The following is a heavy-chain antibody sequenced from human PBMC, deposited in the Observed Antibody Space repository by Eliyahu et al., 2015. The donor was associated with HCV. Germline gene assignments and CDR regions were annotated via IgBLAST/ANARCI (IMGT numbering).Heavy chain of an antibody. V-gene: IGHV3-23*01. J-gene: IGHJ4*02. CDR1: GFTFSSYA. Sequence: EVQLLDSGGGLVQPGGSLRLSCAASGFTFSSYAMNWVRQAPGKGLEWVSSIDGSGGRTYYADSVKGRFTISRDNSKNTLYLQMNNLRAEDTAVYYCAKDIWVWGTTPAYYFDYWGQGTLVTVSS. CDR2: IDGSGGRT. CDR3: AKDIWVWGTTPAYYFDY. D-gene: IGHD3-16*01.